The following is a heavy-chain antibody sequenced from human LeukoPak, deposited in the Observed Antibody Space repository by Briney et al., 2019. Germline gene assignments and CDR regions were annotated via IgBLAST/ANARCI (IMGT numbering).Heavy chain of an antibody. CDR1: GGSISSGGYY. CDR2: IYHSGST. V-gene: IGHV4-30-2*01. Sequence: SETLSLTCTVSGGSISSGGYYWSWIRQPPGKGLEWIGYIYHSGSTYYNPSLKSRVTISVDRSKNQFSLKLSSVTAADTAVYYCARGGTVTTYLDAFDIWGQGTMVTVSS. D-gene: IGHD4-11*01. CDR3: ARGGTVTTYLDAFDI. J-gene: IGHJ3*02.